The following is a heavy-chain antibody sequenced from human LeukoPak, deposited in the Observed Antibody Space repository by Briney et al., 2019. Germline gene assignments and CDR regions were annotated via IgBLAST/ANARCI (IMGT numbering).Heavy chain of an antibody. J-gene: IGHJ4*02. V-gene: IGHV1-2*02. CDR2: INPNSGGT. CDR3: ARDPGIAAAGTVQFDY. Sequence: ASVKVSCKASGYTFTGYYMHWVRQAPGQGLEWMGWINPNSGGTNYAQKFQGRVTMTRDTSISTAYMEVSRLRSDDTAVYYCARDPGIAAAGTVQFDYWGQGTLVTVSS. CDR1: GYTFTGYY. D-gene: IGHD6-13*01.